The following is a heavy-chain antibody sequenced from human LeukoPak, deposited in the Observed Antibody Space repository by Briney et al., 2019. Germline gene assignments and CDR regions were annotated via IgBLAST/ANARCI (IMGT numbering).Heavy chain of an antibody. CDR3: AREQGIVGATRFGY. CDR1: GYTFTGYY. D-gene: IGHD1-26*01. J-gene: IGHJ4*02. V-gene: IGHV1-69*05. Sequence: SVKVSCKASGYTFTGYYMHWVRQAPGQGLEWMGRIIPIFGTANYAQKFQGRVTITTDESTSTAYMELSSLRSEDTAVYYCAREQGIVGATRFGYWGQGTLVTVSS. CDR2: IIPIFGTA.